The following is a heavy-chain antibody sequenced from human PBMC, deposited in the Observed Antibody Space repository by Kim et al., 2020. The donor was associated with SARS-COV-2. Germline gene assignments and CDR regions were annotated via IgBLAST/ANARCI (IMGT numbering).Heavy chain of an antibody. CDR3: ARLYNYVWGSYWFDS. V-gene: IGHV1-69*13. CDR2: INPMFGTG. J-gene: IGHJ5*01. D-gene: IGHD3-16*01. CDR1: GGTFSSYG. Sequence: SVKVSCKASGGTFSSYGISWVRQAPGQGLEWMGGINPMFGTGNYAQKFKGRVTITADESTSTAHMELRSLRSEDTAVYYCARLYNYVWGSYWFDSWGQGTLVTVSS.